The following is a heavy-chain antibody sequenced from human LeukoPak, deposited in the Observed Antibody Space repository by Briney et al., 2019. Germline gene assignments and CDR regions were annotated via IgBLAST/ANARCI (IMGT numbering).Heavy chain of an antibody. V-gene: IGHV3-21*01. D-gene: IGHD3-10*01. CDR2: ISSSSSHI. J-gene: IGHJ3*02. Sequence: GGSLRLSCAASGFTFSSYTMTWVRQAPGKGLEWVSSISSSSSHIYYADSMTGRFTISRDNAKNSLYLQMNSLRAEDTAVYYCARESELLRFGEKVPLDIWGQGTMVTVSS. CDR1: GFTFSSYT. CDR3: ARESELLRFGEKVPLDI.